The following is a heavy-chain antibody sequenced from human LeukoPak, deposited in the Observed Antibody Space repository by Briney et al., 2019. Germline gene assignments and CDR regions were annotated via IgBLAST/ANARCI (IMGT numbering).Heavy chain of an antibody. CDR3: ARDRGSGSYYYYGMDV. V-gene: IGHV3-33*01. CDR2: IWYDGSNK. Sequence: GGSLRLSCAASGFTFSDYGMHWVRQAPGKGLEWVAVIWYDGSNKYYADSVKGRFTISRDNSKNTLYLQMNSLRAEDTAVYYCARDRGSGSYYYYGMDVWGQGTTVTVSS. J-gene: IGHJ6*02. CDR1: GFTFSDYG. D-gene: IGHD3-10*01.